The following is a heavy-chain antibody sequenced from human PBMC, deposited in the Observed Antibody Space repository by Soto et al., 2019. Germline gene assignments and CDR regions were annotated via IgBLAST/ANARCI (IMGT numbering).Heavy chain of an antibody. CDR2: ISSDGTSR. J-gene: IGHJ6*02. CDR1: GFTFSSYG. Sequence: QVHLVESGGGVVQPGRSLRLSCAASGFTFSSYGMHWVRQAPGKGLEWVAVISSDGTSRFYADSVKGRFTISRVNSKNTLYLQMNSLRAEDTAMYYCAKVRVKDYCYYAMDVWRQGTTVTVSS. CDR3: AKVRVKDYCYYAMDV. V-gene: IGHV3-30*18. D-gene: IGHD4-4*01.